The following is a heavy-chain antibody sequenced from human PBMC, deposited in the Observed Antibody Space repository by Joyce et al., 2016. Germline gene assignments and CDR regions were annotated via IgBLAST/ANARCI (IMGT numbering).Heavy chain of an antibody. J-gene: IGHJ2*01. Sequence: EVQLVESGGGLVKPGGSLPLSCAASGFTFSNFPTNWVRQGPWKGLKWGSASSTGSTSMFYADSVKGRFTISRDNAKNSLFLQMNSLRAEDTAVYYCAREGSYFDLWGRGTLVTVSS. CDR1: GFTFSNFP. D-gene: IGHD2-15*01. V-gene: IGHV3-21*06. CDR3: AREGSYFDL. CDR2: SSTGSTSM.